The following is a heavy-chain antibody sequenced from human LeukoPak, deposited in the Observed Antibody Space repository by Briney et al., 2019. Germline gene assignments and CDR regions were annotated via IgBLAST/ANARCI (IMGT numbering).Heavy chain of an antibody. CDR2: INHSGST. CDR3: ARHSSGWYGGYYYYMDV. Sequence: PSQTLSLTCTVSGGSISSGSYYWSWIRQPPGKGLEWIGEINHSGSTNYNPSLKSRVTISVDTSKNQFSLKLSSVTAADTAVYYCARHSSGWYGGYYYYMDVWGKGTTVTVSS. D-gene: IGHD6-19*01. V-gene: IGHV4-39*01. CDR1: GGSISSGSYY. J-gene: IGHJ6*03.